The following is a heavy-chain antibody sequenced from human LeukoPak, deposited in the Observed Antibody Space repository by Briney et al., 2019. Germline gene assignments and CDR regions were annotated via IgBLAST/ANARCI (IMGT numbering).Heavy chain of an antibody. CDR3: ARHQSDYGNYYYYYYYYMDV. J-gene: IGHJ6*03. CDR1: GGSISSYY. Sequence: SETLSLTCTVSGGSISSYYWSWIRQPPEKGLEWIGYIYYSGSTNYNPSLKSRVTISVDTSKNQFSLKLSSVTAADTAVYYCARHQSDYGNYYYYYYYYMDVWGKGTTVTVSS. CDR2: IYYSGST. V-gene: IGHV4-59*08. D-gene: IGHD4-11*01.